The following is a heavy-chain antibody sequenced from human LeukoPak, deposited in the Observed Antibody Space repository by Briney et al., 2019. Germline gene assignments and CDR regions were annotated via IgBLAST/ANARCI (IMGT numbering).Heavy chain of an antibody. D-gene: IGHD2-15*01. V-gene: IGHV1-2*04. Sequence: ASVKVSCKASGYTFTGYYMHWVRQAPGQGLEWMGWINPNSGGTNYAQKFQGWVTMTRDTSISTACMELSRLRSDDTAVYYCATADCSGGSCPIDVWGKGTTVTVSS. J-gene: IGHJ6*04. CDR1: GYTFTGYY. CDR3: ATADCSGGSCPIDV. CDR2: INPNSGGT.